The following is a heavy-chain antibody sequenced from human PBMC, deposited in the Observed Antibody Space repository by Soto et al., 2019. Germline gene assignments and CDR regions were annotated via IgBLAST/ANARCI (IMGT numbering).Heavy chain of an antibody. V-gene: IGHV1-69*06. CDR2: LIPLFGTT. CDR3: ARGHNWGYWFDS. Sequence: QVQLVQSGAEVKKPGSSVKVSCEASGGTFSGHAISWVRQAPGQGPEWMGGLIPLFGTTQHAQNFQDRLTITADKSTSTAYMELTSLRFEDTTIYYCARGHNWGYWFDSWGQGTLVTVSS. CDR1: GGTFSGHA. D-gene: IGHD7-27*01. J-gene: IGHJ5*01.